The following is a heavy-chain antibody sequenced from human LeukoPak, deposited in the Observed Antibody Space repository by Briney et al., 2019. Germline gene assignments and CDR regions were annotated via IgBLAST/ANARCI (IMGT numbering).Heavy chain of an antibody. CDR3: ARLSRITMVRGVINYYYYYMDV. J-gene: IGHJ6*03. Sequence: PSETLSLTCTVSGGSISSYYWSWIRQPPGKGLEWIGYIYYSGSTNYNPSLKSRVTISVDTSKNQFSLKLSSVTAADTAVYYCARLSRITMVRGVINYYYYYMDVWGKGTTVTISS. V-gene: IGHV4-59*12. D-gene: IGHD3-10*01. CDR2: IYYSGST. CDR1: GGSISSYY.